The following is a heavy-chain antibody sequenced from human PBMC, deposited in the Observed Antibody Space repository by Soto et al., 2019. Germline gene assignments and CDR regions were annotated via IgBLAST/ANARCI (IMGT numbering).Heavy chain of an antibody. Sequence: GGSLRLSCVASGFTFSRFAMSWVRQAPGKGLEWVSTISPPGGTTFYADSARGRFTISRDNSKNTLYLELNSLRAEDTAIYYCAKDLTQIQLWPSSFDFWGQGTLVTVSS. J-gene: IGHJ4*02. CDR2: ISPPGGTT. CDR3: AKDLTQIQLWPSSFDF. CDR1: GFTFSRFA. V-gene: IGHV3-23*01. D-gene: IGHD5-18*01.